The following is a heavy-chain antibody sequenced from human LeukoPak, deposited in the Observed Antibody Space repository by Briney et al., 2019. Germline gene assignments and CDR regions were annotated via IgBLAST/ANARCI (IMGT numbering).Heavy chain of an antibody. D-gene: IGHD2-21*02. V-gene: IGHV1-46*01. J-gene: IGHJ4*02. CDR1: GYTFTSYY. CDR2: INPSGGST. Sequence: VASVKVSCKASGYTFTSYYMHWVRQAPGQGLEWMGIINPSGGSTSYAQKFQGRVTMTRDTSTSTVYMELSSLRSEDTAVYYCARDPHCGGDCYLYRFDYWGQGTLVTVPS. CDR3: ARDPHCGGDCYLYRFDY.